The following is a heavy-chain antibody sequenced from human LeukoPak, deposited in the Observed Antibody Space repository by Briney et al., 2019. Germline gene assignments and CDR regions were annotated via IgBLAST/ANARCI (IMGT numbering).Heavy chain of an antibody. D-gene: IGHD4-23*01. CDR3: ARDDGGSSPFDY. J-gene: IGHJ4*02. CDR2: ISSSSSYI. CDR1: GFTFSSYS. V-gene: IGHV3-21*01. Sequence: GGSLRLSCAASGFTFSSYSMNWVRQAPGKGLEWVSSISSSSSYIYYADSVKGRFTISRDNAKNSLYLHMNSLRAEDTAVYYCARDDGGSSPFDYWGQGTLVTVSS.